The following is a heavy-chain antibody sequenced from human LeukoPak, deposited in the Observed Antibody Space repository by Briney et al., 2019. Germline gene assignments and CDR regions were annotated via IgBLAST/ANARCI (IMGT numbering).Heavy chain of an antibody. J-gene: IGHJ4*02. Sequence: PSETLSLTCTVSGGSISSTSYYCGWIRQPPGKGLEWIGYIYYSGSTYYNPSLKSRVTISVDTSKNQFSLKLSSVTAADTAVYYCARGGRGAIPFDYWGQGTLVTVSS. CDR3: ARGGRGAIPFDY. V-gene: IGHV4-30-4*08. CDR2: IYYSGST. D-gene: IGHD3-10*01. CDR1: GGSISSTSYY.